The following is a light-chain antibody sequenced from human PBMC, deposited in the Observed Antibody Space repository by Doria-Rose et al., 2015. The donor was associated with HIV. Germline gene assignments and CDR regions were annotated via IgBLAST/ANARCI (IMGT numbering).Light chain of an antibody. CDR1: QSLLHTIGYNY. V-gene: IGKV2-28*01. CDR3: MQALQTPYT. Sequence: DIVLTPTPLSLPVTPGQPASISCRSSQSLLHTIGYNYLDWYLQKPGQSPQLLIYLGSNRASGVPDRFSGSGSGTDFTLKISRVEAEDVGVYYCMQALQTPYTFGQGTKLEIK. CDR2: LGS. J-gene: IGKJ2*01.